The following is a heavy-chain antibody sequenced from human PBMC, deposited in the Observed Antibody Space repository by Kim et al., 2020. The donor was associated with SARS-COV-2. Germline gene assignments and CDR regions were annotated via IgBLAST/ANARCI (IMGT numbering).Heavy chain of an antibody. CDR2: IYYSGST. CDR3: ARVVASGWLDP. J-gene: IGHJ5*02. V-gene: IGHV4-39*01. D-gene: IGHD2-15*01. Sequence: SETLSLTCNVSGGSINSSAYYWGWIRQPPGKGLEWIGSIYYSGSTYYSPSLKSRVTISVDTSKNQFSLKLRSVTAADTAVYSCARVVASGWLDPCGQGTL. CDR1: GGSINSSAYY.